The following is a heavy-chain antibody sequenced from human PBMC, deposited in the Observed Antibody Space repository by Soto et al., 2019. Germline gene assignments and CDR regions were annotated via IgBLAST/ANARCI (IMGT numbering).Heavy chain of an antibody. V-gene: IGHV4-39*01. D-gene: IGHD2-15*01. J-gene: IGHJ4*02. CDR2: IYYSGST. CDR3: ARVVAASRVGDY. Sequence: PSETLSLTSTVSGGTIRSSSYYWGWIRQPPGKGLEWIGSIYYSGSTYYNPSLKSRVTISVDTSKNQFSLKLSSVTAADTAVYYCARVVAASRVGDYWGQGTLVTVSS. CDR1: GGTIRSSSYY.